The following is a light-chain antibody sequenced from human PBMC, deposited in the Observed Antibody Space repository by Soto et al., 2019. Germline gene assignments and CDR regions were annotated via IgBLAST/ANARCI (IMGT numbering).Light chain of an antibody. CDR1: SNDVGGYNY. Sequence: QSALTQPASVSGSPGQSITISCTGTSNDVGGYNYVSWYQHHPGKAPKLPIYEVTNRPSGVSNRFSGSKSANTASLTISGLQSEDEADFYCSSYTGSHTWVLGGGTKVTVL. CDR2: EVT. J-gene: IGLJ3*02. V-gene: IGLV2-14*01. CDR3: SSYTGSHTWV.